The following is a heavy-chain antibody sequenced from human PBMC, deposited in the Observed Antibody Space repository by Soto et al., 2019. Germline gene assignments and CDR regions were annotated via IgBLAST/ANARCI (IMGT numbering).Heavy chain of an antibody. V-gene: IGHV4-30-4*02. Sequence: SETLSLTCTVSGGSISSGDYYWSWIRQPPGKGLEWIGYIYYSGSTYYNPSLKSRVTISVDTSKNQFSLKLSSVIAADTAVYYCARSEQGIAAAGTFAQDYWGQGTLVTVSS. CDR3: ARSEQGIAAAGTFAQDY. CDR2: IYYSGST. CDR1: GGSISSGDYY. J-gene: IGHJ4*02. D-gene: IGHD6-13*01.